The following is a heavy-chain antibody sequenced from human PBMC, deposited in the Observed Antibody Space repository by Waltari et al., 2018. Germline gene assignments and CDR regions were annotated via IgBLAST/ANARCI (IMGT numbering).Heavy chain of an antibody. CDR3: ATGGWGFYLDY. V-gene: IGHV3-21*01. CDR1: GFTFSSYN. Sequence: EVQLVESGGGLVKPGGSLRLSCAASGFTFSSYNMNWVRQAPGKGLEWVSSISSSSRYTHYADSVKGRFTISRDNAKNSLYLQMNSLRAEDTAVYYCATGGWGFYLDYWGQGTLVTVSS. J-gene: IGHJ4*02. CDR2: ISSSSRYT. D-gene: IGHD7-27*01.